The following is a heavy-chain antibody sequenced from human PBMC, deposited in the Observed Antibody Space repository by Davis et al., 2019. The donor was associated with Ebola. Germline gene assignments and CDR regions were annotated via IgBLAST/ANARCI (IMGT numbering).Heavy chain of an antibody. V-gene: IGHV1-3*01. CDR3: ARVESSSWYYYYGMDV. D-gene: IGHD6-13*01. CDR2: INAGNGNT. CDR1: GYTFTSYA. J-gene: IGHJ6*02. Sequence: ASVTVSCKASGYTFTSYAMHWVRQAPGQRFEWMGWINAGNGNTKYSQKFQGRVTITRDTSASTAYMELSSLRSEDTAVYYCARVESSSWYYYYGMDVWGQGTTVTVSS.